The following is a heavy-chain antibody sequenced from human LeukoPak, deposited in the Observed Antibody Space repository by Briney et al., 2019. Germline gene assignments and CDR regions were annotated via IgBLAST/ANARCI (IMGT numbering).Heavy chain of an antibody. CDR1: GFTFSSYA. V-gene: IGHV3-30-3*01. Sequence: PGGSLRLSCAASGFTFSSYAMHWVRQAPGKGLEWVAVISYDGSNKYYADSVKGRFTISRDNSKNTLYLQMNSLRAEDTAVYYCARGDNNWFDPWGQETLVTVSS. D-gene: IGHD3-16*01. CDR3: ARGDNNWFDP. J-gene: IGHJ5*02. CDR2: ISYDGSNK.